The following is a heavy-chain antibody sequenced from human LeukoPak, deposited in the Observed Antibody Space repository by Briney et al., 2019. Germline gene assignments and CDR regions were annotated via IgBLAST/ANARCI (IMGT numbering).Heavy chain of an antibody. CDR1: GFTFSSYW. J-gene: IGHJ4*02. Sequence: GGSLRLSCAASGFTFSSYWMSWVRQAPGKGLEWVANIKEDGSEKYYADSVKGRFTISRDNAKNSLYLQMNSLRAGDTAVYYCARGQQMVRDLDYWGQGILVTVSS. CDR3: ARGQQMVRDLDY. V-gene: IGHV3-7*01. CDR2: IKEDGSEK. D-gene: IGHD6-13*01.